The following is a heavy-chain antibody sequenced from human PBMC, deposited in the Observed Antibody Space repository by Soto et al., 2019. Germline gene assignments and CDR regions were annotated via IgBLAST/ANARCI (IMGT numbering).Heavy chain of an antibody. V-gene: IGHV3-30-3*01. J-gene: IGHJ4*02. Sequence: GESLKISCAASGFTVSSNYMNWVRQAPGKGLEWVAVISYDGSNKYYADSVKGRFTISRDNSKNTLYLQMNSLRAEDTAVYYCARDTGYSSALYYFDYWGQGTLVTVSS. CDR1: GFTVSSNY. CDR3: ARDTGYSSALYYFDY. D-gene: IGHD6-19*01. CDR2: ISYDGSNK.